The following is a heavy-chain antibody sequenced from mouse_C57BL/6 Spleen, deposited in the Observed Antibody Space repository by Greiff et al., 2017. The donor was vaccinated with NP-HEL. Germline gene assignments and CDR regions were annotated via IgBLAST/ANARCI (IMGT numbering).Heavy chain of an antibody. CDR3: ARTGDGYYALNY. J-gene: IGHJ2*01. D-gene: IGHD2-3*01. V-gene: IGHV1-82*01. Sequence: VQLQQSGPELVKPGASVKISCKASGYAFSSSWMNWVKQRPGKGLEWIGRIYPGDGDTNYNGKFKGKATLTADKSSSTAYMQLSSLTSEDSAVYFCARTGDGYYALNYWGQGTTLTVSS. CDR1: GYAFSSSW. CDR2: IYPGDGDT.